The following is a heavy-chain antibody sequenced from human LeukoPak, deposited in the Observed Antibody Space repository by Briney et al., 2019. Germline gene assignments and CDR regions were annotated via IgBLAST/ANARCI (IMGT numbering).Heavy chain of an antibody. J-gene: IGHJ5*02. Sequence: PGGSLRISCAASGFPFIAYGVHWVRQAPGKGLEGVAFIRYDGRIKNYADSVKGRFTISRDNSKNTLYLQMNSLTTEDTSLYYCARNRAAAGDWLDPWGQGTLVIVSS. V-gene: IGHV3-30*02. D-gene: IGHD6-13*01. CDR1: GFPFIAYG. CDR2: IRYDGRIK. CDR3: ARNRAAAGDWLDP.